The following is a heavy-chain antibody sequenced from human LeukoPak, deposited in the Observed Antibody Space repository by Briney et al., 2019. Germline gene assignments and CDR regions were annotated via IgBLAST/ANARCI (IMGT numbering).Heavy chain of an antibody. D-gene: IGHD2-8*01. J-gene: IGHJ3*02. CDR2: IYYSGST. CDR3: ARRIPGTNAFDI. Sequence: SETLSLTCTVSGGSISSYYWSWIRQPPGKGLEWIGYIYYSGSTNYNPSLKSRVTISVDTSKNQFSLKLSSVTAADTAVYYCARRIPGTNAFDIWGQGTMVTVSP. V-gene: IGHV4-59*08. CDR1: GGSISSYY.